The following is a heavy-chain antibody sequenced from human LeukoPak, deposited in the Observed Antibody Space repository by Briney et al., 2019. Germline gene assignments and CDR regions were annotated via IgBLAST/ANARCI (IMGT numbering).Heavy chain of an antibody. J-gene: IGHJ3*02. CDR1: GGSISSSSYY. D-gene: IGHD1-26*01. Sequence: SETLSLTCTVSGGSISSSSYYWGWIRQPPGKGLEWIGGIYYSGSTYYNPSLKSRVTISVDTSKNQFSLKLSSVTAADTAVYYCARQNLGADAFDIWGQGTMVTVSS. CDR3: ARQNLGADAFDI. V-gene: IGHV4-39*01. CDR2: IYYSGST.